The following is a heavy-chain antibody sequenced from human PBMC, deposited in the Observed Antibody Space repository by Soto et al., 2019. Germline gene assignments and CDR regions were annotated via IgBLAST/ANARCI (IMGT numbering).Heavy chain of an antibody. D-gene: IGHD4-4*01. CDR3: SHTRGVGNSACFDA. V-gene: IGHV2-5*02. CDR1: GFSLSSGPAG. Sequence: QITLKESGPSLLKPTQTLTLTCTFSGFSLSSGPAGVGWIRQPPGKGLEWLALIYWDDDRRDSPSLKSRLITTKSTSKDEVILTMTKMDPVDTSTHYCSHTRGVGNSACFDAWGQGTLITVSS. CDR2: IYWDDDR. J-gene: IGHJ5*02.